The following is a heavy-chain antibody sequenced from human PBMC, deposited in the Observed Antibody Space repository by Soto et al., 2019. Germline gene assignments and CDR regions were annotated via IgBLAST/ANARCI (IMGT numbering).Heavy chain of an antibody. CDR1: GGSVSSGDYY. CDR3: ARDGALAYGISTSCDGGGHYYYAMDV. CDR2: IYYSGSN. V-gene: IGHV4-30-4*01. Sequence: SETLSLTCTVSGGSVSSGDYYWSWIRQPPGKGLEWIGYIYYSGSNYYNPSLKSRFPISADTAKNQFSLKLSTVTTADTAVYYCARDGALAYGISTSCDGGGHYYYAMDVWGQGTTVTVSS. J-gene: IGHJ6*02. D-gene: IGHD2-2*01.